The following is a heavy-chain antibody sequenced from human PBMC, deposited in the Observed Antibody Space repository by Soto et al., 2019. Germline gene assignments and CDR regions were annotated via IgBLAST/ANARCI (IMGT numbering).Heavy chain of an antibody. CDR2: IYYSGST. CDR1: SSSISRRDYY. D-gene: IGHD5-18*01. V-gene: IGHV4-30-4*01. Sequence: SDTLSLTCPISSSSISRRDYYWSCIRQPPGKGLEWIGYIYYSGSTYYNPSLKSRVTISVDTSKNQFSLKLSSVTAADTAVYYCARASPVVTDVWGQGTTVT. J-gene: IGHJ6*02. CDR3: ARASPVVTDV.